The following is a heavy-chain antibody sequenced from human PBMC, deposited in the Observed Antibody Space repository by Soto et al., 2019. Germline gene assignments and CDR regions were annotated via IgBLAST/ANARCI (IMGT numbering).Heavy chain of an antibody. CDR2: IYWDDDK. CDR1: GFSLSTSGVG. CDR3: AHMGVHYDYVWGSYRLPYYFDY. J-gene: IGHJ4*02. Sequence: QITLKESGPTLVKPTQTLTLTCTFSGFSLSTSGVGVGWIRQPPGKALEWLALIYWDDDKRYSPSLKSRLTITKDTSKNQVVLTMTNMDPVDTATYYCAHMGVHYDYVWGSYRLPYYFDYWGQGTLVTVSS. V-gene: IGHV2-5*02. D-gene: IGHD3-16*02.